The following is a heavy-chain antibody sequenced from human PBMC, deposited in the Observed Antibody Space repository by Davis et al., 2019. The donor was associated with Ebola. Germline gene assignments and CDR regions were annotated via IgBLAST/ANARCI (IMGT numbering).Heavy chain of an antibody. CDR2: IHYSGDT. J-gene: IGHJ3*02. Sequence: PAGTLTLSCTVSCGSTTCSYWSWIGQPPGKGLEGIGYIHYSGDTNHNPSLKSRVTISVDTSKNQFSLKLSSVTAADTAVYYCARSADRGEMGYDFWSGYKLYAFDIWGQGTMVTVSS. V-gene: IGHV4-59*01. CDR1: CGSTTCSY. D-gene: IGHD3-3*01. CDR3: ARSADRGEMGYDFWSGYKLYAFDI.